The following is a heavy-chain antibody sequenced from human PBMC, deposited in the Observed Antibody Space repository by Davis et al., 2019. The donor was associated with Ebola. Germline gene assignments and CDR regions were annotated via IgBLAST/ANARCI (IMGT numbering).Heavy chain of an antibody. V-gene: IGHV3-30*03. J-gene: IGHJ4*02. CDR2: ISYDGSNK. CDR3: AREGEGYGDYFDY. Sequence: PGGSLRLSCAASGFTFSSYGMHWVRQAPGKGLEWVAVISYDGSNKYYADSVKGRFTISRDNSKNTLYLQMNSLRAEDTAAYYCAREGEGYGDYFDYWGQGTLVTVSS. CDR1: GFTFSSYG. D-gene: IGHD3-10*01.